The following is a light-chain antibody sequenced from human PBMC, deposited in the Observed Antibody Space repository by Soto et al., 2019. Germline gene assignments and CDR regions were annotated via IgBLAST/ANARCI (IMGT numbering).Light chain of an antibody. CDR1: QSVSSSY. V-gene: IGKV3-20*01. Sequence: EIVLTQSPGTLSLSPGERATLSCRASQSVSSSYLAWYQQKPVQAPRLLIYGASSSATGIPYRFSGSGSGTDFTLTISRLELEDFAVYYCQQYGSSPLTFGGGNKVEIK. J-gene: IGKJ4*01. CDR2: GAS. CDR3: QQYGSSPLT.